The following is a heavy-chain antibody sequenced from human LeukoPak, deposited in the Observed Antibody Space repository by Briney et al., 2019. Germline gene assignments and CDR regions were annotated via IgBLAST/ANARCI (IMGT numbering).Heavy chain of an antibody. CDR3: ARDLGVVSYYYYMDA. V-gene: IGHV1-69*04. Sequence: SVKVSCKASGGTFSSYTISWVRQAPGQGLEWMGRIIPILGIANYAQKFQGRVTITADKSTSTAYMELSSLRSEDTAAYYCARDLGVVSYYYYMDAWGKGTTVTVSS. D-gene: IGHD3-3*01. J-gene: IGHJ6*03. CDR1: GGTFSSYT. CDR2: IIPILGIA.